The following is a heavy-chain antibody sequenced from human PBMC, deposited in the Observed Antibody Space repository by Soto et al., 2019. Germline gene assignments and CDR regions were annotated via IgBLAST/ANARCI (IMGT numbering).Heavy chain of an antibody. Sequence: PVGSLRLSCAASGFTFSSYAMSWVRQAPGKGLEWVSAISGSGGSTYYAGSVKGRFTISRDNSKNTLYLQMNSLRAEDTAVYYCAKYYYGSGSYYNDPIDYWGQGTLVPVSS. V-gene: IGHV3-23*01. CDR2: ISGSGGST. D-gene: IGHD3-10*01. J-gene: IGHJ4*02. CDR3: AKYYYGSGSYYNDPIDY. CDR1: GFTFSSYA.